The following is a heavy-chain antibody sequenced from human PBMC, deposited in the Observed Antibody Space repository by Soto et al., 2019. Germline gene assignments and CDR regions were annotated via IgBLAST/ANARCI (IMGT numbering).Heavy chain of an antibody. J-gene: IGHJ6*02. CDR1: GFTFSSYW. V-gene: IGHV3-7*01. CDR3: ARVMGCSGGSCYHYYYGMDV. Sequence: QPGGSLRLSCAASGFTFSSYWMSWVRQAPGKGLEWVANIKQDGSEKYYVDSVKGRFTISRDNAKNSLYLQMNSLRAEDTAVYYCARVMGCSGGSCYHYYYGMDVWGQGTTVTVSS. CDR2: IKQDGSEK. D-gene: IGHD2-15*01.